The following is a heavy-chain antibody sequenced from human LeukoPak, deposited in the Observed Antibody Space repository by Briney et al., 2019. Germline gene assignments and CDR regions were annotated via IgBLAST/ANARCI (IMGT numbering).Heavy chain of an antibody. CDR3: ASYCGGDCYSWGAFDI. CDR2: IYHSGST. V-gene: IGHV4-4*02. D-gene: IGHD2-21*02. CDR1: GGSISSSNW. J-gene: IGHJ3*02. Sequence: PSEALSLTCAVSGGSISSSNWWSWVRQPPGKGLEWIGEIYHSGSTIYNPSLKSRVTISVDKSKNQFSLKLSSVTAADTAVYYCASYCGGDCYSWGAFDIWGQGTMVTVSS.